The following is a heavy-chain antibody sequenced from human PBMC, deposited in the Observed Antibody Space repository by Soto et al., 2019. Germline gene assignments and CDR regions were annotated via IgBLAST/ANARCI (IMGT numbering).Heavy chain of an antibody. CDR2: VSFDGTNK. Sequence: QVQLVESGGGVVQPGRSLRLSCAASGFTFSTHAMRWVRQAPGKGLECVAIVSFDGTNKYHADSVKGRFTISRDNSKNTLYLQMSGLTPEDTAVYYCARDQTGITTAGGGRIDHWGQGTLVTVSS. CDR3: ARDQTGITTAGGGRIDH. J-gene: IGHJ4*02. CDR1: GFTFSTHA. V-gene: IGHV3-30-3*01. D-gene: IGHD6-13*01.